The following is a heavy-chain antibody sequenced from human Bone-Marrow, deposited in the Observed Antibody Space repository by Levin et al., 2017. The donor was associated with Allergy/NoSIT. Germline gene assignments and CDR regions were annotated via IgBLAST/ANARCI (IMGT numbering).Heavy chain of an antibody. CDR1: GFTFSSYG. J-gene: IGHJ4*02. CDR3: ARVGKITIFGVLNWPNEAHAFFVDY. D-gene: IGHD3-3*01. V-gene: IGHV3-33*01. CDR2: IWYDGSNK. Sequence: PGGSLRLSCAASGFTFSSYGMHWVRQAPGKGLEWVAVIWYDGSNKYYADSVKGRFTISRDNSKNTLYLQMNSLRAEDTAVYYCARVGKITIFGVLNWPNEAHAFFVDYWGQGTLVTVSS.